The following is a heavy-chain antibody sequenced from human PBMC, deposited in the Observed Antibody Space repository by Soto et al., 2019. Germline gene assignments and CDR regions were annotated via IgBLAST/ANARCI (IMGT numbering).Heavy chain of an antibody. D-gene: IGHD6-6*01. CDR2: IGHGGNT. J-gene: IGHJ5*02. Sequence: QVQLQQWGAGLLKPSETLSLTCAVYGGSFSGSYWSWIRQAPGKGLEWIGEIGHGGNTNYNPSLKSRVTISVDTSKGQFSLKVSSVTAADTAVYYCARGNRLATSSTGIAARLFSRGPFWFDTWGQGTLVTVSS. CDR3: ARGNRLATSSTGIAARLFSRGPFWFDT. V-gene: IGHV4-34*01. CDR1: GGSFSGSY.